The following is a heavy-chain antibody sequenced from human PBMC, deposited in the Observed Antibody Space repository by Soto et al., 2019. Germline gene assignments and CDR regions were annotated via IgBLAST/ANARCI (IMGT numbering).Heavy chain of an antibody. CDR2: INSDGSNT. V-gene: IGHV3-74*01. D-gene: IGHD2-8*01. CDR3: ARGAGMLDYFGMDV. Sequence: EVQLVESGGGLVQPGESLRLSCAASGFTFNTYWMHWVRQAPGKGLVWVSRINSDGSNTNYADSVRGRFTISRDNAKNTLYLQRNNLRAEDTAVFYCARGAGMLDYFGMDVWGQGTTVTVSS. J-gene: IGHJ6*02. CDR1: GFTFNTYW.